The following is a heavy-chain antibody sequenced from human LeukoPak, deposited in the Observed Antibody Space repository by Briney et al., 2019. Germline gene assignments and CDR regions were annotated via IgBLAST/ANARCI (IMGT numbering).Heavy chain of an antibody. CDR2: IKRDGSEK. V-gene: IGHV3-7*01. Sequence: PGGSLRLSCAASIFTFSTSWMSWVRQAPGKGLEWVAIIKRDGSEKYYVDSVKGRFTISRDNAKNSLYLQMNSLRVEDTAVYYCARLSTAVPDADYWGQGTLVTVSS. CDR1: IFTFSTSW. D-gene: IGHD6-19*01. J-gene: IGHJ4*02. CDR3: ARLSTAVPDADY.